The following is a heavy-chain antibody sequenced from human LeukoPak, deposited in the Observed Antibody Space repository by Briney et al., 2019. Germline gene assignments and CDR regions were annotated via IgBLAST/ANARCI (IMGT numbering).Heavy chain of an antibody. CDR1: GYTFTSYG. D-gene: IGHD6-19*01. V-gene: IGHV1-18*01. CDR3: ARENSSGWYRRGAFDT. Sequence: ASVKVSCKASGYTFTSYGISWVRQAPGQGLEWMGWISAYNGNTNYAQKLQGRVTMTTDTSTSTAYMELRSLRSDDTAVYYCARENSSGWYRRGAFDTWGQGTMVTVSS. CDR2: ISAYNGNT. J-gene: IGHJ3*02.